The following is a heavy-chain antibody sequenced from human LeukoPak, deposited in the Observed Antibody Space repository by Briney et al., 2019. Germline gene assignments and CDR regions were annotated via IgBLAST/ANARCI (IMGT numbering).Heavy chain of an antibody. D-gene: IGHD5-12*01. J-gene: IGHJ4*02. CDR1: GYSISSGYY. CDR2: IYHSGST. V-gene: IGHV4-38-2*02. Sequence: SETLSLTCTVSGYSISSGYYWGWIRQPPGKGLEWIGSIYHSGSTYYNPSLKSRVTISVDTSKNQFSLKLSSVTAADTAVYYCARDPWLDGSENYWGQGTLVTVSS. CDR3: ARDPWLDGSENY.